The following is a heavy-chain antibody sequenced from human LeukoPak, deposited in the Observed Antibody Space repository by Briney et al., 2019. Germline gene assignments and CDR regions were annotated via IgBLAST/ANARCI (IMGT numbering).Heavy chain of an antibody. CDR2: IIPIFGTA. D-gene: IGHD3-22*01. CDR3: ASGLDSGSSDY. Sequence: ASVKVSCKDSGGTFSSYAISWVRQAPGQGLEWMGGIIPIFGTANYAQKFQGRVTITADESTSTAYMELSSLRSEDTAVYYCASGLDSGSSDYWGQGTLVTVSS. V-gene: IGHV1-69*13. J-gene: IGHJ4*02. CDR1: GGTFSSYA.